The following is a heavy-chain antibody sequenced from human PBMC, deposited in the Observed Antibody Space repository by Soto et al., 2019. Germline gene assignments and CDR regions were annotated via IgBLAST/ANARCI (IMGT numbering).Heavy chain of an antibody. Sequence: EVPLVESGGGLVQPGRSLRLSCAASGFTFDDYAMHWVRQAPGKGLEWVSGISWNSGNIDYADSVKGRFTISRDNAKNSLYLQMNSLTAEDTALYYCAKSGILLGWFDPWGQGTLVIVSS. V-gene: IGHV3-9*01. CDR2: ISWNSGNI. CDR3: AKSGILLGWFDP. CDR1: GFTFDDYA. J-gene: IGHJ5*02. D-gene: IGHD1-20*01.